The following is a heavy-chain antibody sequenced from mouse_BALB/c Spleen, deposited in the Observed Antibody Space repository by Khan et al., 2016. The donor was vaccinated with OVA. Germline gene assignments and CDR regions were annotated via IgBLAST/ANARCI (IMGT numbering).Heavy chain of an antibody. CDR1: GYTFTSYW. V-gene: IGHV1S41*01. CDR2: IAPGSGST. D-gene: IGHD1-1*01. Sequence: DLVKPGASVKLSCKASGYTFTSYWINWIKQRPGQGLEWIGRIAPGSGSTSYNEMFKVKATLTVDTSSTTASIQLSSLSSEDSAVYVCARSNYYGSSLYAVDYWGQGTSVTVSS. CDR3: ARSNYYGSSLYAVDY. J-gene: IGHJ4*01.